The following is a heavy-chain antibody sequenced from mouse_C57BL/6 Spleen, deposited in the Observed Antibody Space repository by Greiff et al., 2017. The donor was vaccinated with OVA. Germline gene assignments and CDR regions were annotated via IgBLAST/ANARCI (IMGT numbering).Heavy chain of an antibody. CDR2: IDPSDSYT. Sequence: VQLQQPGAELVMPGASVKLSCKASGYTFTSYWMHWVKQRPGPGLEWIGEIDPSDSYTNYNQKFKGKSTLTVDKSSSTAYMQLSSLTSEDSAVYYCARRAFITTDWGQGTLVTVSA. J-gene: IGHJ3*01. CDR3: ARRAFITTD. D-gene: IGHD1-1*01. CDR1: GYTFTSYW. V-gene: IGHV1-69*01.